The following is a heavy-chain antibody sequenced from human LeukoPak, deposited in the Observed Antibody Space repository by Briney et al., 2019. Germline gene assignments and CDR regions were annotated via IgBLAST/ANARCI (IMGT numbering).Heavy chain of an antibody. V-gene: IGHV3-74*01. J-gene: IGHJ5*02. D-gene: IGHD1-26*01. CDR2: ITSDGSTT. CDR3: ARDADGLGPTSDL. CDR1: GFAFSTYW. Sequence: GRSLRLSCAASGFAFSTYWTHWFRQAAGKGLGWVSRITSDGSTTTYADSVKGRFTISRDNANNTLFLQMNSLRAEDTAVYFCARDADGLGPTSDLWGQGTLVTVSS.